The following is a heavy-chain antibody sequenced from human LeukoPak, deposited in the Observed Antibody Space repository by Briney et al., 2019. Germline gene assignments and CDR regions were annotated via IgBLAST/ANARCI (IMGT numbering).Heavy chain of an antibody. CDR1: GFTFSSYG. V-gene: IGHV3-33*06. Sequence: PGRSLRLSCAASGFTFSSYGMHWVRQAPGKGPEWVAVIWYDGSNKYYADSVKGRFTISRDNSKNTLYLQMNSLRAEDTAVYYCAKGPFRGYYYYYMDVWGKGTTVTVSS. J-gene: IGHJ6*03. D-gene: IGHD3-10*01. CDR3: AKGPFRGYYYYYMDV. CDR2: IWYDGSNK.